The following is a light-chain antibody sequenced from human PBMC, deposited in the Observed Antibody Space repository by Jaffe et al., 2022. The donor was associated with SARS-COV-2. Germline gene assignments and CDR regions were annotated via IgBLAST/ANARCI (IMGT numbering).Light chain of an antibody. CDR1: QSVSSSY. CDR3: QFYGSSSYT. CDR2: AAS. Sequence: EIVLTQSPGTLSLSPGERATLSCRASQSVSSSYLGWYQHKPGQPPRLLIYAASGRATGIPDRFSGSGSGTDFTLTISRLEPEDSAVYYCQFYGSSSYTFGQGTKLEIK. V-gene: IGKV3-20*01. J-gene: IGKJ2*01.